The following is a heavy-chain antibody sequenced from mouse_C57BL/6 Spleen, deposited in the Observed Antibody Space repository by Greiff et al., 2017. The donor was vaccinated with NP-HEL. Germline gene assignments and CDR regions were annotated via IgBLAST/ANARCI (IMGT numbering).Heavy chain of an antibody. V-gene: IGHV2-2*01. J-gene: IGHJ3*01. CDR2: IWSGGST. Sequence: QVQLKESGPGLVQPSQSLSITCTVSGFSLTSYGVHWVRQSPGKGLEWLGVIWSGGSTDYNAAFISRLSISKDNSKSQVFFKMNNLQADDTAIYYCATDGYSTAWFAYWGQGTLVTVSA. CDR3: ATDGYSTAWFAY. CDR1: GFSLTSYG. D-gene: IGHD2-3*01.